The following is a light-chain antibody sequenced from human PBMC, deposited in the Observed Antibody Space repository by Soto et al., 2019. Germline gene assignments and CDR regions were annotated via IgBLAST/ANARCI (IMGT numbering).Light chain of an antibody. Sequence: EIVLTHSPGTLPFSPGERATLSCMASQSVSSSYLAWYQQKPGQAPRLLIYGASSRATGIPDRFSGSGSGTDFTLTISSLEPEDFPLYYCPQYGSSRTFGQGTVVDIK. V-gene: IGKV3-20*01. CDR3: PQYGSSRT. J-gene: IGKJ1*01. CDR1: QSVSSSY. CDR2: GAS.